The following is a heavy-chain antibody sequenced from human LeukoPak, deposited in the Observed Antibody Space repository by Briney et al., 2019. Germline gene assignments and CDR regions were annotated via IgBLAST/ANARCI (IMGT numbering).Heavy chain of an antibody. Sequence: ETLSLTCTVSGGSISSSSYYWGWIRQAPGKGLEWVSAISYTGADTFYADSVKGRFTISRDNSKNTLYLQMNSLRAEDTAVYYCAKDKDSYGYSGGAFDIWGQGTMITVSS. CDR1: GGSISSSSYY. D-gene: IGHD5-18*01. CDR3: AKDKDSYGYSGGAFDI. CDR2: ISYTGADT. V-gene: IGHV3-23*01. J-gene: IGHJ3*02.